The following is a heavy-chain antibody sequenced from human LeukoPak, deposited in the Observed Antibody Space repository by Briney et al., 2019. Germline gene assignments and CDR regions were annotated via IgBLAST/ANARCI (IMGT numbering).Heavy chain of an antibody. D-gene: IGHD6-13*01. CDR2: INRSGST. V-gene: IGHV4-34*01. CDR1: GGSFSGYY. CDR3: ARSPNSGIAADHWFDP. Sequence: SETLSLTCAVYGGSFSGYYWSWIRQPPGKGLEWIGEINRSGSTNYNPSLKSRVTISVDTSKNQFSLKLSSVTAADTAVYYCARSPNSGIAADHWFDPWGQGTLVTVSS. J-gene: IGHJ5*02.